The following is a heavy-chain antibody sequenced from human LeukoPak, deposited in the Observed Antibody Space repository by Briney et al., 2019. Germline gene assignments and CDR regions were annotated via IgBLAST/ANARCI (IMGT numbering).Heavy chain of an antibody. CDR1: GFSFSSYG. V-gene: IGHV3-30*18. CDR3: AKDYLGASHTFDI. Sequence: GRSLRLSCAASGFSFSSYGMHWVRQAPGKGLEWVAVISYDGSNKHYADPVKGRFTISRDTSKNALYLQMNSLRGEDTAVYYRAKDYLGASHTFDIWGQGTMVTVSS. D-gene: IGHD1-26*01. CDR2: ISYDGSNK. J-gene: IGHJ3*02.